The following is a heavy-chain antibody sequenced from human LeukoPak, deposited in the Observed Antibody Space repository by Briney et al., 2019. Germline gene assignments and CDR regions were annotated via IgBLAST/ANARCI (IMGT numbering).Heavy chain of an antibody. D-gene: IGHD1-26*01. Sequence: PGGSLRLSCAASGFTFNLYWMSWVRQAPGKGLEWVANIKPDGTEQYYVDSVKGRFTISRDNAKNSVYLQMNSLRAEDTAVYYCARVGMSGSYYFDYWGQGTLVTVSS. V-gene: IGHV3-7*01. CDR1: GFTFNLYW. CDR3: ARVGMSGSYYFDY. CDR2: IKPDGTEQ. J-gene: IGHJ4*02.